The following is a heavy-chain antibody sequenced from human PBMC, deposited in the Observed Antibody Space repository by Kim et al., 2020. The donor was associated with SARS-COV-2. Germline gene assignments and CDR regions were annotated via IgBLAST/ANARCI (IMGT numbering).Heavy chain of an antibody. J-gene: IGHJ4*02. CDR2: INRDGSTT. CDR3: TRGAFGSTWLNFDF. Sequence: GGSLRLSCAASGFTFSSYWMHWVHQGPGKGLVWVSRINRDGSTTGYADSVRGRFTVSRDNAENTLYLQMNSLRAEDTAVYYCTRGAFGSTWLNFDFWGQGGLVTVSS. V-gene: IGHV3-74*01. CDR1: GFTFSSYW. D-gene: IGHD6-19*01.